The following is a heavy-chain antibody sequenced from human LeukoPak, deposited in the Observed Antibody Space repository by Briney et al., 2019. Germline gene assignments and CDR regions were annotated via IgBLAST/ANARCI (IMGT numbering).Heavy chain of an antibody. CDR1: GFTFNGSA. J-gene: IGHJ4*02. CDR2: IRSKASSYAT. V-gene: IGHV3-73*01. Sequence: GALRLSCAASGFTFNGSAIHWVRQTSGKGLEWVGRIRSKASSYATAYAESVKGRFTISRDDSKNTAYLQMNSLGTEDTAVYYCTRYRSSAWLDYWGQGTLVTVSS. CDR3: TRYRSSAWLDY. D-gene: IGHD6-19*01.